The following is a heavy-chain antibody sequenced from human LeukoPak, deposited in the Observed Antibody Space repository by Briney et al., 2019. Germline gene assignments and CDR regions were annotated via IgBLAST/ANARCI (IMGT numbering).Heavy chain of an antibody. CDR1: GFTFDDYA. CDR3: AKDIGYCSSTSCSMFDDAFDI. Sequence: PGGSLRLSCAASGFTFDDYAMHWVRQAPGTGLEWVSLISGDAGSTYYADSVRGRFTISRDNSKNSLYLQMNSLRTEDTALYYCAKDIGYCSSTSCSMFDDAFDIWGQGTVVTVSS. V-gene: IGHV3-43*02. D-gene: IGHD2-2*03. CDR2: ISGDAGST. J-gene: IGHJ3*02.